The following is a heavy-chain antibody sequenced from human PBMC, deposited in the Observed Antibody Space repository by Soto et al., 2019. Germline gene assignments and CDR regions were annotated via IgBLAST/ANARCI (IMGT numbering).Heavy chain of an antibody. CDR1: GYTFTSYG. J-gene: IGHJ4*02. CDR3: ARGLLRRKAMAFDY. D-gene: IGHD5-18*01. Sequence: SVKVSCKASGYTFTSYGISWVRQAPGQGLEWMGGIIPIFGTANYAQKFQGRVTITADESTSTAYMELSSLRSEDTAVYYCARGLLRRKAMAFDYWGQGTLVTVSS. CDR2: IIPIFGTA. V-gene: IGHV1-69*13.